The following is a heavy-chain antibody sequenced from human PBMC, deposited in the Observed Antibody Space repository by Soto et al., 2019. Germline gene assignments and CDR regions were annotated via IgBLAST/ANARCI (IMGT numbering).Heavy chain of an antibody. J-gene: IGHJ4*02. Sequence: CASVKVSCKASGYTFTSYDLHWVRQATGQGLEWMGWRNPDRGNTGYAQKFQGRVTMTRNTSIRTAYMELSSLRSDGTAVYYCARGYYGSGSSDYWGQGTLVTVSS. CDR3: ARGYYGSGSSDY. CDR1: GYTFTSYD. D-gene: IGHD3-10*01. CDR2: RNPDRGNT. V-gene: IGHV1-8*01.